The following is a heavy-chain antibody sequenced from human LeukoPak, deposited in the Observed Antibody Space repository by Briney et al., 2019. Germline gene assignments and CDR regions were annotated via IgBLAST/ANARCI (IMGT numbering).Heavy chain of an antibody. Sequence: GGSLRLSCAASGFTSSNYWMGWVRQAPGKRLEWGSAISGSGGTKNYADSVKGRFTISRDNSKNTLYLQMNSLRAEDTAVYYCARFASPSCCQSAFDIWGQGTMVTVSS. D-gene: IGHD2-2*01. CDR2: ISGSGGTK. V-gene: IGHV3-23*01. CDR3: ARFASPSCCQSAFDI. CDR1: GFTSSNYW. J-gene: IGHJ3*02.